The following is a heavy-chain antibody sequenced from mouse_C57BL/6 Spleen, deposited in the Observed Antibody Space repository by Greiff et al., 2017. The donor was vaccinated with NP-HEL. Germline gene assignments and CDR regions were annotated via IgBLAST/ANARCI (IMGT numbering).Heavy chain of an antibody. CDR2: IDPSDSYT. D-gene: IGHD2-12*01. V-gene: IGHV1-50*01. CDR1: GYTFTSYW. Sequence: QVQLQQPGAELVKPGASVKLSCKASGYTFTSYWMQWVKQRPGQGLEWIGEIDPSDSYTNYTQKFKGKATLTVDTSSSTAYMQISSLTSEDSAVDYCARRGRNSHFAYWGQGTLVTVSA. J-gene: IGHJ3*01. CDR3: ARRGRNSHFAY.